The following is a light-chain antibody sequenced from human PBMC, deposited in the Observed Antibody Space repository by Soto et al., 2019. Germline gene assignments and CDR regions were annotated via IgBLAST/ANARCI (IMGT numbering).Light chain of an antibody. J-gene: IGLJ2*01. CDR2: DVS. CDR1: RSDVGGYNY. CDR3: CSYAGTYTV. V-gene: IGLV2-11*01. Sequence: QSVLTQPRSVSGSPGQSVTISCTGTRSDVGGYNYVSWYQQFPGKAPKLMIYDVSKRPSGVPHRFSGSKSGNTASLTISGLQAEDEADYYCCSYAGTYTVFGGGTKLTVL.